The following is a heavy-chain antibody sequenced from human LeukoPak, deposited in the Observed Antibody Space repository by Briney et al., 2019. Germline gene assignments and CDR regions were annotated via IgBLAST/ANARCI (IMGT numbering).Heavy chain of an antibody. J-gene: IGHJ5*02. V-gene: IGHV1-69*13. D-gene: IGHD1-26*01. CDR2: IIPIFGTA. CDR3: ARWISGSYFWFDP. Sequence: GASLKVSCKASGGTFSSYVISWVRQAPGQGLEWLGGIIPIFGTANYAQKFQGRVTITADESTSTAYMELSSLRSEDTAVYYCARWISGSYFWFDPWGQGTLVTVSS. CDR1: GGTFSSYV.